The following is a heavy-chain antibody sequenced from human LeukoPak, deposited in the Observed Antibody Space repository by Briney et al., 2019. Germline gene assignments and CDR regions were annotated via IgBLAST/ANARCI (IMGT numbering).Heavy chain of an antibody. J-gene: IGHJ4*02. D-gene: IGHD4-23*01. Sequence: GGSLRLSCAASGFTFSSYSMNWVRQAPGKGLEWVSSISSSSSYIYYADSVKGRFTISRDNSKNTLYPQMNSLRTEDAAVYYCAKHAGGNSYYFDYWGQGTLVTVSS. CDR2: ISSSSSYI. CDR3: AKHAGGNSYYFDY. CDR1: GFTFSSYS. V-gene: IGHV3-21*01.